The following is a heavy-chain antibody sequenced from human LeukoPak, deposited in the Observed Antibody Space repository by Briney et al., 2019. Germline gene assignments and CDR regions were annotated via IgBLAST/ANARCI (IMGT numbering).Heavy chain of an antibody. CDR2: IYYSGST. Sequence: SETLSLTCTVSGGSISSYYWSWIRQPPGKGLEWIGYIYYSGSTNCNPSLKSRVTISVDTSKNQFSLKLSSVTAADTAVYYCARSGGAIFGVVTNFDPWGQGTLVTVSS. CDR3: ARSGGAIFGVVTNFDP. V-gene: IGHV4-59*01. D-gene: IGHD3-3*01. J-gene: IGHJ5*02. CDR1: GGSISSYY.